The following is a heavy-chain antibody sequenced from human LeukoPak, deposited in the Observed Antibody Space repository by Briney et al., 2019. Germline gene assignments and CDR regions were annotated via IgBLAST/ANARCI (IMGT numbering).Heavy chain of an antibody. J-gene: IGHJ4*02. CDR2: ISYDGSNK. Sequence: GGSLKLSCAASGFTFSSYVMHWVRQAPGKGLEWVAVISYDGSNKYYADSVKGRFTIPRDNSKNTLFLQMNSLRAEDTAVYYCARDDNYGDYEYYFDYWGQGALVTVSS. V-gene: IGHV3-30-3*01. CDR3: ARDDNYGDYEYYFDY. CDR1: GFTFSSYV. D-gene: IGHD4-17*01.